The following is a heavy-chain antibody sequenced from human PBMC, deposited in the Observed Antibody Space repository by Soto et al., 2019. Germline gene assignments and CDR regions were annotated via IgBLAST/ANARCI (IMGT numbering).Heavy chain of an antibody. V-gene: IGHV4-30-2*01. J-gene: IGHJ4*02. D-gene: IGHD6-19*01. Sequence: PSETVSLTCAVSGGSIDSTAYSLSWIRQPPGKGLEWIGYVSHRRTAYSIPSLNGRLTLSMDSSQTQFSLKLTSVTAADSAVYYCARIHWSQSSIEYWGRGILVTVSS. CDR3: ARIHWSQSSIEY. CDR1: GGSIDSTAYS. CDR2: VSHRRTA.